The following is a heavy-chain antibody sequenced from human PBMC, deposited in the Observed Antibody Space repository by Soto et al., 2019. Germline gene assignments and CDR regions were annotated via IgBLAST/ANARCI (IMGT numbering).Heavy chain of an antibody. D-gene: IGHD3-10*01. CDR2: IYYSGST. J-gene: IGHJ6*02. CDR3: ARDKVTMVRGVTYYYGMDV. V-gene: IGHV4-61*01. Sequence: SETLSLTCTVSGGSVSSGSYYWSWIRQPPGKGLEWIGYIYYSGSTNYNPSLKSRVTISVDTSKNQFSLKLSSVTAADTAVYYCARDKVTMVRGVTYYYGMDVWGQGTTVTVSS. CDR1: GGSVSSGSYY.